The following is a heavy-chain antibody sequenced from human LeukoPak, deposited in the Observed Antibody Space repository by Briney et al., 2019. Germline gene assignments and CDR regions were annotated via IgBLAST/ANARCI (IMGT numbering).Heavy chain of an antibody. Sequence: GESLKISCTVSGYSFTSYWIGWVRQLPGKGLEWMAIIYPGDSDTRYSPSLQGQVTISADKSISTAYLQWSSLKASDTAMYYCARSSDSSGYYDYFDYWGQGTLVTVSS. CDR3: ARSSDSSGYYDYFDY. V-gene: IGHV5-51*01. CDR1: GYSFTSYW. J-gene: IGHJ4*02. D-gene: IGHD3-22*01. CDR2: IYPGDSDT.